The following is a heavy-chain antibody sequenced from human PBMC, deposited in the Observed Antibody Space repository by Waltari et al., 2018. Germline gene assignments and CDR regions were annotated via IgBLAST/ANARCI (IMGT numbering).Heavy chain of an antibody. D-gene: IGHD3-10*02. J-gene: IGHJ4*02. CDR1: GSTLRNYG. V-gene: IGHV3-30*18. CDR2: ISSDGNFK. Sequence: QVQLVESGGGVVQPGKSLRISWEASGSTLRNYGFPWVRQAPGKALDWVAVISSDGNFKYHADSVKGRFTISRDNSRNTLYLQMDSLTIEDTGVYFCAKEKRNVGVDYWGQGILVTVSS. CDR3: AKEKRNVGVDY.